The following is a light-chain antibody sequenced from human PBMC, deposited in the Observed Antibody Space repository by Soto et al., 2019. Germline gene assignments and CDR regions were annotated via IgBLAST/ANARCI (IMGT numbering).Light chain of an antibody. CDR2: EVT. V-gene: IGLV2-14*01. CDR3: SAYTSTTAHVV. J-gene: IGLJ2*01. CDR1: SSDVGGYNY. Sequence: QSALTQPASMSGSPGQSITISCTGASSDVGGYNYVSWYQHHPVKAPKLLIFEVTNRPSGVSDRFSASKSGNTASLTISGLQADDEADYYCSAYTSTTAHVVFGGGTKLTVL.